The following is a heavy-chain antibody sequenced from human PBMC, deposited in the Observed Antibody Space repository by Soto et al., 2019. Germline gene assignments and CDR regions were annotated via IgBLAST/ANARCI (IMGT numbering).Heavy chain of an antibody. CDR3: VYYCAKSHFCGDECVQYGLDV. CDR1: GDRFTSYG. V-gene: IGHV1-2*02. J-gene: IGHJ6*02. Sequence: ASVKVSCKASGDRFTSYGLHWVRQAPGQGLQWMGWINPKSGATDYAQKFQGRVTMTREVSTNTAYLELSGLRSDDTADDTAVYYCAKSHFCGDECVQYGLDVWGQGTQVTVSS. CDR2: INPKSGAT. D-gene: IGHD3-16*01.